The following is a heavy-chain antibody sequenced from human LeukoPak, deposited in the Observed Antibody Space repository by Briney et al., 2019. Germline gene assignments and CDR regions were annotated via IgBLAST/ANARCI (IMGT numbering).Heavy chain of an antibody. CDR1: GGSISSSSYY. Sequence: SETLSLTCTVSGGSISSSSYYWGWIRQPPGKGLEWIGSIYYSGSTYYNPSLKSRVTISVDTSKNQFSLKLSSVTAADTAVYYCAREYMTRDYFDYWGQGTLVTVSS. V-gene: IGHV4-39*07. CDR2: IYYSGST. J-gene: IGHJ4*02. D-gene: IGHD3-16*01. CDR3: AREYMTRDYFDY.